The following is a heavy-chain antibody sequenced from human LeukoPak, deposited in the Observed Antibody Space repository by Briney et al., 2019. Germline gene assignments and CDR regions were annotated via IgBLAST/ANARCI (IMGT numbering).Heavy chain of an antibody. V-gene: IGHV1-2*02. CDR2: INPNSGGT. CDR1: GYTFTGYY. CDR3: ARREMSTSWYFDL. J-gene: IGHJ2*01. D-gene: IGHD5-24*01. Sequence: ASVKVSCKASGYTFTGYYMHWVRQAPGQGLEWMGWINPNSGGTNYAQKFQGRVTMTRDTSISTAYMELSRLRSDDTAVYYCARREMSTSWYFDLWGRGTLVTVSS.